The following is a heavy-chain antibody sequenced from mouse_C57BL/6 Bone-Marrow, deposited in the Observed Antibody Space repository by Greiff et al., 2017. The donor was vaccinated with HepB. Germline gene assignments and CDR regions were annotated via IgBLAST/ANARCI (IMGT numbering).Heavy chain of an antibody. V-gene: IGHV1-50*01. J-gene: IGHJ4*01. CDR1: GYTFTSYW. CDR3: ARSTMVTMRTFYYAMDY. Sequence: QVQLQQPGAELVKPGASVKLSCKASGYTFTSYWMQWVKQRPGQGLEWIGEIDPSDSYTNYNQKFKGKATLTVDTSSSTAYMQLSSLTSEDSAVYYCARSTMVTMRTFYYAMDYWGQGTSVTVSS. CDR2: IDPSDSYT. D-gene: IGHD2-2*01.